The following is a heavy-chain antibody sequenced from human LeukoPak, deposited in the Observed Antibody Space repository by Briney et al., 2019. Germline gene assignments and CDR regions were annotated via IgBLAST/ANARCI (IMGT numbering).Heavy chain of an antibody. J-gene: IGHJ4*02. Sequence: GGSLRLSCSASGFTFSTYAMSWVRQAPGKGLEWVASISGSNGYFYYADSVKGRFTVSRDNAKNSLYLQMNSLRAEDTAVYFCARVASFRFYFDYWGQGALVTVSS. D-gene: IGHD2/OR15-2a*01. V-gene: IGHV3-21*04. CDR2: ISGSNGYF. CDR3: ARVASFRFYFDY. CDR1: GFTFSTYA.